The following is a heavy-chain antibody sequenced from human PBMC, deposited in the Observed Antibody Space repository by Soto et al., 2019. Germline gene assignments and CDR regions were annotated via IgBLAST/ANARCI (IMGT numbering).Heavy chain of an antibody. J-gene: IGHJ4*02. CDR2: ISSSSSTI. Sequence: EVQLVESGGGLVQPGGSLRLSCAASGFTFSSYSMNWVRQAPGKGLEWVSYISSSSSTIYYADSVKGRFTISRDNAKNSLYLQMNSPRDEDTAVYYCARDRYYDSSGTDYAGDYWGQGTLVTVSS. D-gene: IGHD3-22*01. V-gene: IGHV3-48*02. CDR3: ARDRYYDSSGTDYAGDY. CDR1: GFTFSSYS.